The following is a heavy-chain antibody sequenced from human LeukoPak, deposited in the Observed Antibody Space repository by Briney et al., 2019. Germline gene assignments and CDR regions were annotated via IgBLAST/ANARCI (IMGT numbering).Heavy chain of an antibody. Sequence: SVKVSCKASGGTFSSYAISWVRQAPGQGLEWMGRIIPILGIANYARKFQGRVTITADKSTSTAYMELSSLRSEDTAVYYCAGSDLRGVDYYYYYGMDVWGQGTTVTVSS. V-gene: IGHV1-69*04. CDR1: GGTFSSYA. D-gene: IGHD3-3*01. J-gene: IGHJ6*02. CDR2: IIPILGIA. CDR3: AGSDLRGVDYYYYYGMDV.